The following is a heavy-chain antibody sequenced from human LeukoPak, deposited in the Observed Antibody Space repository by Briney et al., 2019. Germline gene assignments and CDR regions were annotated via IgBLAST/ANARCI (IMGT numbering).Heavy chain of an antibody. V-gene: IGHV3-21*04. CDR3: VRDRGTYRPIDY. Sequence: PGGSLRLSCAASGFTLSDSWMSWVRQAPGKGLEWVSSISYTGTYIYYADSVKGRFTISRDNAQNSLYLQMNSLRAEDTAIYYCVRDRGTYRPIDYWGQGTLVTVSS. CDR2: ISYTGTYI. J-gene: IGHJ4*02. CDR1: GFTLSDSW. D-gene: IGHD1-26*01.